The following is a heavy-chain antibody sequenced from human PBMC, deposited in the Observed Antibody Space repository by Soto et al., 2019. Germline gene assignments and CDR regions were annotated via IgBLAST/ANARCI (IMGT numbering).Heavy chain of an antibody. D-gene: IGHD1-26*01. V-gene: IGHV4-39*01. J-gene: IGHJ5*02. Sequence: QLQLQESGPGLVKPSETLSLTCSVSGGSISSTSYFWDWIRQPPGKGLEWIGSIYYSGSTDYNPSLQSRVTMSLDTSKNQFSLTLTSMTAADTAVYYCARRDSGTPINWFDPWGHGTLVTVSS. CDR3: ARRDSGTPINWFDP. CDR2: IYYSGST. CDR1: GGSISSTSYF.